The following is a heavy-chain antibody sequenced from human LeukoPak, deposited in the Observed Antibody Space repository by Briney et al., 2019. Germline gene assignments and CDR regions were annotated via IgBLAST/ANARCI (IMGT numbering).Heavy chain of an antibody. CDR2: ISYDGSNK. CDR3: AKDTFASTYYYDSSGNDY. Sequence: PGGSLRLSCAASGFTFNTYSMNWVRQAPGKGLEWVAVISYDGSNKYYADSVKGRFTISRDNSKNTLYLQMNSLRAEDTAVYYCAKDTFASTYYYDSSGNDYWGQGTLVTVSS. D-gene: IGHD3-22*01. CDR1: GFTFNTYS. V-gene: IGHV3-30*18. J-gene: IGHJ4*02.